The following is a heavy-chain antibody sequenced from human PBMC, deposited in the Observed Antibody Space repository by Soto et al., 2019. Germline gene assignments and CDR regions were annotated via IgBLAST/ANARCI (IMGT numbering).Heavy chain of an antibody. CDR2: IWYDGSNK. V-gene: IGHV3-33*01. J-gene: IGHJ6*02. CDR1: GFTFSSYG. CDR3: ARAQYYDFWTETDYYYGMDV. Sequence: PGGSLRLSCAASGFTFSSYGMHWVHQAPGKGLEWVAVIWYDGSNKYYADSVKGRFTISRDNSKNTLYLQMNSLRAEDTAVYYCARAQYYDFWTETDYYYGMDVWGQGTTVTVSS. D-gene: IGHD3-3*01.